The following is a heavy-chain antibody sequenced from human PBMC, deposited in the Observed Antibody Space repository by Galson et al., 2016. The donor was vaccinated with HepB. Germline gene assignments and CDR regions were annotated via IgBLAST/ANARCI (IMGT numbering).Heavy chain of an antibody. CDR3: SRPNTARSLSGLDAFDF. CDR1: GFTFSGSA. CDR2: IRTKPKNYAT. D-gene: IGHD3-3*01. Sequence: SLRLSCAASGFTFSGSAFYWVRQASGKGLEWVARIRTKPKNYATEYAASVRGRFTISRDDSESTTYLQMNSLKIEDTAVYYCSRPNTARSLSGLDAFDFWGHGAMVTVSS. J-gene: IGHJ3*01. V-gene: IGHV3-73*01.